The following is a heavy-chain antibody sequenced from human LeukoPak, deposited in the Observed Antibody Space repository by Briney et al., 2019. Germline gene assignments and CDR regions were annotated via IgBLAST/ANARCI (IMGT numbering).Heavy chain of an antibody. CDR1: GGSISSYY. J-gene: IGHJ4*02. V-gene: IGHV4-59*01. CDR2: IYYSGST. CDR3: ARDRPFDY. Sequence: SETLSLTRTVSGGSISSYYWSWIRQPPGKGLEWIGYIYYSGSTNYNPSLKSRVTISVDTSKNQFSLKLSSVTAADTAVYYCARDRPFDYWGQGTLVTVSS.